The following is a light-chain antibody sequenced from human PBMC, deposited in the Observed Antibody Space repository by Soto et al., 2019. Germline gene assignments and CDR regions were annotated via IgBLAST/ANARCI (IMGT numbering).Light chain of an antibody. CDR2: DVS. Sequence: QSVLTQPASVSGSPGQSITISCTGTSSDVGGYNYVSWYQHHPGKAPKLIIYDVSNRLSGVSIRFSGSKSDNTASLTISGLQLEDGAVYHCSSYTTSNPPQIVFGTGTKVTFL. CDR3: SSYTTSNPPQIV. CDR1: SSDVGGYNY. J-gene: IGLJ1*01. V-gene: IGLV2-14*03.